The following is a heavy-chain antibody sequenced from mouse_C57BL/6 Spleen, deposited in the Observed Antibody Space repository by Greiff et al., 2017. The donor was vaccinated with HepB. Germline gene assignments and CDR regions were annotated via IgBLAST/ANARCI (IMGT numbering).Heavy chain of an antibody. CDR2: ISYDGSN. CDR1: GYSITSGYY. V-gene: IGHV3-6*01. Sequence: ESGPGLVKPSQSLSLTCSVTGYSITSGYYWNWIRQFPGNKLEWMGYISYDGSNNYNPSLKNRISITRDTSKNQFFLKLNSVTTEDTATYYCASRGYGYFDVWGTGTTVTVSS. CDR3: ASRGYGYFDV. J-gene: IGHJ1*03.